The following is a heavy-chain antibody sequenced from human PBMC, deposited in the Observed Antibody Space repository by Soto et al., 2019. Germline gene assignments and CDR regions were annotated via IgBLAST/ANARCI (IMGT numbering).Heavy chain of an antibody. CDR2: IYYDGTT. D-gene: IGHD5-18*01. Sequence: PSETLSLTCPVSGGSISRYYWSWIRQPPGKGLEWIGYIYYDGTTNYSPSLKSRVTISVDTSNNQFSLRLSSVTAADTAVYYCARAGYSYGFGYYYDYWGQGTLVTVSS. CDR1: GGSISRYY. J-gene: IGHJ4*02. V-gene: IGHV4-59*01. CDR3: ARAGYSYGFGYYYDY.